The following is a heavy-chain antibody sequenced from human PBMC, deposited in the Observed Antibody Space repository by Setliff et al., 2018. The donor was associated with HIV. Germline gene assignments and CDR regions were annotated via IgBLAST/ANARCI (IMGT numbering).Heavy chain of an antibody. V-gene: IGHV4-39*01. CDR3: ARSVDFGGSWIQDYYYMDV. Sequence: SETLSLTCTVSGGSIRTGAYYWGWIRQPPGKGLEWIGSIYYDGRTFYKPSLKSRLTISVDTSKNQFFLNLTSVTAADTGVYFCARSVDFGGSWIQDYYYMDVWGKGTTVTVSS. J-gene: IGHJ6*03. CDR2: IYYDGRT. CDR1: GGSIRTGAYY. D-gene: IGHD6-13*01.